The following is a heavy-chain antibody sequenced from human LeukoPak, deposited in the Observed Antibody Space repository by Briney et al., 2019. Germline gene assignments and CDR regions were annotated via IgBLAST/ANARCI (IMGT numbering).Heavy chain of an antibody. Sequence: ASVKVSCKASGYTFTGYYIQWVRQAPGQGLEWMGWISPYNGNTNYAQKLQGRVTVTTDTSTSTAYMELRSLRSDDTAVYYCTRTVLDCKNGVCYDYWGQGTLVTVSS. CDR3: TRTVLDCKNGVCYDY. J-gene: IGHJ4*02. CDR2: ISPYNGNT. V-gene: IGHV1-18*04. D-gene: IGHD2-8*01. CDR1: GYTFTGYY.